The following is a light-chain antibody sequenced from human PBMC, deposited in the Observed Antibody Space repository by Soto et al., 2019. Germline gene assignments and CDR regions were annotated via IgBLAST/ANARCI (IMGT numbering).Light chain of an antibody. CDR2: DAS. CDR3: QQRSNWPPRT. V-gene: IGKV3-11*01. J-gene: IGKJ1*01. CDR1: QRVSSY. Sequence: PGERATLSCRASQRVSSYLAWYQQKPGQAPRLLIYDASNRATGIPARFSGSGSGTDFTLTISSLEPEDFAVYYCQQRSNWPPRTFGQGTKVEIK.